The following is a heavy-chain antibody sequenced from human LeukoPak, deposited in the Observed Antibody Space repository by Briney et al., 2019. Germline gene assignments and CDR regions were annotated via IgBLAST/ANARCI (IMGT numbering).Heavy chain of an antibody. J-gene: IGHJ4*02. CDR2: ISAYNGNT. CDR1: GYTFTSYG. V-gene: IGHV1-18*01. Sequence: ASVKVSCKTSGYTFTSYGISWVRQAPGQGLEWMGWISAYNGNTHSAQKLQGRVTMTTDTSTSTAYMELRSLRSDDTAVYYCARGFPPRRQYDSSGYYSYYFDYWGQGTLVTVPS. CDR3: ARGFPPRRQYDSSGYYSYYFDY. D-gene: IGHD3-22*01.